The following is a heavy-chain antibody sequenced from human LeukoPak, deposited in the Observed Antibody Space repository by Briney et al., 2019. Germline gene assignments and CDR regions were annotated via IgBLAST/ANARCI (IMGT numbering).Heavy chain of an antibody. D-gene: IGHD1-1*01. CDR3: ARDFKLEPQTRDNWYFDL. Sequence: ASVRVSCKASGYTFTSHHINWVRQAPGQGLEWMGIINPSGGSTSYAQKFQGRVTMTRDTSTSTVYMELSSLRSEDTAVYYCARDFKLEPQTRDNWYFDLWGRGTLVTVSS. V-gene: IGHV1-46*03. CDR2: INPSGGST. CDR1: GYTFTSHH. J-gene: IGHJ2*01.